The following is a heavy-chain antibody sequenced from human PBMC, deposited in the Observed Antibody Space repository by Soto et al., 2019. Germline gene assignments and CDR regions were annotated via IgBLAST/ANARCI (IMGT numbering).Heavy chain of an antibody. CDR3: ARESSSWSFDY. Sequence: ASVKVSFKASGYTFTSYAMHWVRQAPGQGLEWMGIINPSGGSTSYAQKFQGRVTMTRDTSTSTVYMELSSLRSEDTAVYYCARESSSWSFDYWGQGTLVTVSS. V-gene: IGHV1-46*01. J-gene: IGHJ4*02. D-gene: IGHD6-13*01. CDR1: GYTFTSYA. CDR2: INPSGGST.